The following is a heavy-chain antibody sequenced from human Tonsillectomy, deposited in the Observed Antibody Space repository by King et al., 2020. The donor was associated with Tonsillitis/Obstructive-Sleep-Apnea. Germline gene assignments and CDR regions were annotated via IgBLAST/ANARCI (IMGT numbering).Heavy chain of an antibody. CDR3: ARDAGSSWYGGWFDP. J-gene: IGHJ5*02. D-gene: IGHD6-13*01. Sequence: VQLVQSGAEVKKPGASVKVSCKASGYTFTSYGISWVRQAPGQGLEWMGWIRAYNANTNYAQNLQGLVTMTTDTSTSTAYMELRSLRSDDTAVYYCARDAGSSWYGGWFDPWGQGTLVTVSS. V-gene: IGHV1-18*01. CDR1: GYTFTSYG. CDR2: IRAYNANT.